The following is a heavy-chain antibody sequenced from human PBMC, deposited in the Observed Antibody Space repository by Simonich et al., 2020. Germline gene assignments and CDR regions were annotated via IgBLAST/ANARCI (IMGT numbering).Heavy chain of an antibody. CDR1: GYTFTGYY. CDR2: INPNSGGT. D-gene: IGHD2-2*01. V-gene: IGHV1-2*02. Sequence: QVQLVQSGAEVKKPGASVKVSCKASGYTFTGYYLHGVRQAPGQGLEGMGWINPNSGGTNYAQKFQGRVTMTRDTSISTAYMELSRLRSDDTAVYYCARDPVVPAAIRNAFDIWGQGTMVTVSS. J-gene: IGHJ3*02. CDR3: ARDPVVPAAIRNAFDI.